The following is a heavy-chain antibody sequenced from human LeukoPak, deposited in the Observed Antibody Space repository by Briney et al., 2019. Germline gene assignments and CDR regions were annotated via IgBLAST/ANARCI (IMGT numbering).Heavy chain of an antibody. Sequence: AETLSLTCTVSGGSVSSTTYYWSWIRQPPGKVLEWIASINYSWSTYYNPSLKSRVTISVDTSENQFSLKLSSVTDADTAVYYCARYVVYGSGRYYFDYWGQGTLVTVSS. CDR2: INYSWST. CDR3: ARYVVYGSGRYYFDY. J-gene: IGHJ4*02. D-gene: IGHD3-10*01. V-gene: IGHV4-39*01. CDR1: GGSVSSTTYY.